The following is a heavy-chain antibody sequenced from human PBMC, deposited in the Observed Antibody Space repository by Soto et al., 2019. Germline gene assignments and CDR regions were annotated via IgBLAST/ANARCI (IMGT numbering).Heavy chain of an antibody. D-gene: IGHD3-3*01. Sequence: QVVESGGGLVTPGTSVTLSCVGSGFSFTLAWMHWVRQAPGTGLEWVGRIKSRGNGGTTDYSAPVKGRFSISRDDSKNTVYLQMNSLKTEDTAVYFCSKQRGPSGFSYYGLEVWGQGSTVIVTS. CDR2: IKSRGNGGTT. CDR3: SKQRGPSGFSYYGLEV. V-gene: IGHV3-15*07. J-gene: IGHJ6*01. CDR1: GFSFTLAW.